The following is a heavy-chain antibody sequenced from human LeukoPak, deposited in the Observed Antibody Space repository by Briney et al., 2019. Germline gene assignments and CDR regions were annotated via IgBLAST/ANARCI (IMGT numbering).Heavy chain of an antibody. CDR1: GFTFSGSA. CDR2: IRSKANSYAT. CDR3: TGVAVAGTDTAWFDP. J-gene: IGHJ5*02. V-gene: IGHV3-73*01. Sequence: PGGSLRLSRAASGFTFSGSAMHWVRQASGKGLEWVGRIRSKANSYATAYAASVKGRFTISRDDSKNTAYLQMNSLKTEDTAVYYCTGVAVAGTDTAWFDPWGQGTLVTVSS. D-gene: IGHD6-19*01.